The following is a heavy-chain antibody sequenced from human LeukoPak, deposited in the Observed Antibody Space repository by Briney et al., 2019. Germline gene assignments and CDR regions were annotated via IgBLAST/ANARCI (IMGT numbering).Heavy chain of an antibody. Sequence: PGGSLRLSCAASGFTFDDYAMHWVRQAPGKGLEWVSGISWNSGSIGYADSVKGRFTISRDNAKNSLYLQMNSLRAEDTAVYYCAKDHPTTRGLQGYFDYWGQGTLVTVSS. D-gene: IGHD5-24*01. CDR3: AKDHPTTRGLQGYFDY. CDR2: ISWNSGSI. CDR1: GFTFDDYA. J-gene: IGHJ4*02. V-gene: IGHV3-9*01.